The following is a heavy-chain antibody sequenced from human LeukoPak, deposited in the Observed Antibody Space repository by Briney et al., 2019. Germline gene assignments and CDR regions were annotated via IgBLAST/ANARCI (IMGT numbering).Heavy chain of an antibody. Sequence: SETLSLTCAVYGGSFSGYYWSWIRQPPGKRLEWIGEINHSGSTNYNPSLKSRVTISVDTSKNQFSLKLSSVTAADTAVYYCARACALYYYGSGSYLHYYYYMDVWGKGTTVTVSS. V-gene: IGHV4-34*01. D-gene: IGHD3-10*01. CDR1: GGSFSGYY. J-gene: IGHJ6*03. CDR3: ARACALYYYGSGSYLHYYYYMDV. CDR2: INHSGST.